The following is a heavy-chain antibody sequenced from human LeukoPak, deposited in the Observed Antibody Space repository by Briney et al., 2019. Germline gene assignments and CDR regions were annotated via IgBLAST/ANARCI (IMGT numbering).Heavy chain of an antibody. Sequence: PSETLSLTCAVYGGSFSGYYWSWIRQPPGKGLEWIGEINHSGSTNYNPSLKSRVTILVDTSKNQFSLKLSSVTAADTAVYYCARDYDFWSGIFDYWGQGTLVTVSS. CDR1: GGSFSGYY. CDR2: INHSGST. J-gene: IGHJ4*02. V-gene: IGHV4-34*01. D-gene: IGHD3-3*01. CDR3: ARDYDFWSGIFDY.